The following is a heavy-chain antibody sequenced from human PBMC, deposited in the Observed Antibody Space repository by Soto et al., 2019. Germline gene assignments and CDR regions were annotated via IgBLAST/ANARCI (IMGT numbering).Heavy chain of an antibody. CDR3: ARHYGDYGNWYFDL. D-gene: IGHD4-17*01. V-gene: IGHV4-39*01. Sequence: QLQLQESAPGLVKPSETLSLTCTVSGGSISSSSYYWGWIRQPPGKGLEWIGSIYYSGSTYYNPSLKSRVTISVDTSKNQFSLKLSSVTAADTAVYYCARHYGDYGNWYFDLWGRGTLVTVSS. CDR1: GGSISSSSYY. J-gene: IGHJ2*01. CDR2: IYYSGST.